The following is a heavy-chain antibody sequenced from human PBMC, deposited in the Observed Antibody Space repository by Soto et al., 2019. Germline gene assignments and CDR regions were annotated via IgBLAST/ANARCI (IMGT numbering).Heavy chain of an antibody. CDR1: GGTFSSYA. J-gene: IGHJ6*02. CDR3: AKGQHCSSTSCYFYYYGMDV. Sequence: ASVKVSCKASGGTFSSYAISWVRQAPGQGLEWMGGIIPIFGTANYAQRFQGRVTITADESTSTAYMELSSLRTEDTAVYYCAKGQHCSSTSCYFYYYGMDVWGQGTTVTVSS. V-gene: IGHV1-69*13. D-gene: IGHD2-2*01. CDR2: IIPIFGTA.